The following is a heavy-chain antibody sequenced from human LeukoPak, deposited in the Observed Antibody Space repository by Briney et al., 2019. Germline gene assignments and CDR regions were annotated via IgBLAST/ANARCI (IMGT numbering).Heavy chain of an antibody. J-gene: IGHJ4*02. V-gene: IGHV3-23*01. D-gene: IGHD6-19*01. Sequence: PGGSLRLSCGASGFTFSSYSMNWVRQAPGKGLEWVSAISGSGGSTYYADSVKGRFTISRDNSKNTPYLQMNSLRAEDTAVYYCAKDVPSIAVADTSRTYFDYWGQGTLVGVSS. CDR1: GFTFSSYS. CDR3: AKDVPSIAVADTSRTYFDY. CDR2: ISGSGGST.